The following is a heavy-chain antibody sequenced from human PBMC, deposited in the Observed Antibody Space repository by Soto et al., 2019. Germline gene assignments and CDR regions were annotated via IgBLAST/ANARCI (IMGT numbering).Heavy chain of an antibody. CDR1: GFTFTTFA. V-gene: IGHV3-23*01. Sequence: EVQLLESGGGLVQPGGSLRFSCAASGFTFTTFAMSWVRQAPGKGLEWVSGISGSGGTTYYADSVKGRFTISRDNSKNTVYVQMNSLRAEDTAVYYCAKEDDYGEYANDAFDMWGQGTMVTVTS. D-gene: IGHD4-17*01. CDR3: AKEDDYGEYANDAFDM. CDR2: ISGSGGTT. J-gene: IGHJ3*02.